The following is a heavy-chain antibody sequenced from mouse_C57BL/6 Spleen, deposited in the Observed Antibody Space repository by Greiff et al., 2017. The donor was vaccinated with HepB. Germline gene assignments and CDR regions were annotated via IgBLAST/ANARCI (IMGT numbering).Heavy chain of an antibody. CDR1: GYAFSSYW. Sequence: QVQLQQSGAELVKPGASVKISCKASGYAFSSYWMNWVKQRPGKGLEWIGQIYPGDGDTNYNGKFKGKATLTADKSSSTAYMQLSSLTSEDSAVYFCASQASTVVANYFDYWGQGTTLTVSS. CDR3: ASQASTVVANYFDY. J-gene: IGHJ2*01. CDR2: IYPGDGDT. D-gene: IGHD1-1*01. V-gene: IGHV1-80*01.